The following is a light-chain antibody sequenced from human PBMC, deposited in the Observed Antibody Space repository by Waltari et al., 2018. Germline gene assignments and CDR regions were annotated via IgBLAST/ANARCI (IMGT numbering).Light chain of an antibody. CDR3: QQRGNWPLT. CDR2: DAS. CDR1: QSVSSF. V-gene: IGKV3-11*01. J-gene: IGKJ4*01. Sequence: EIVLTQSPATLSLSPGERATLSGRASQSVSSFLAWYQQKPGQAPRLLIYDASNRATGIPARFSGSGSGTDFTLTISSLEPEDFAVYYCQQRGNWPLTFGGGTKVEIK.